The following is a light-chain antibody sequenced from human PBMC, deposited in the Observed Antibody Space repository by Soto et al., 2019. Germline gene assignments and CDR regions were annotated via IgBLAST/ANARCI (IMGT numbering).Light chain of an antibody. CDR1: QSISSY. Sequence: DIQVTQSPSSLSASVGDRLTITCRASQSISSYLNWYQQKPGEAPKLLIYAAFSLNSGVPSRFSGSGAGTDFTPTIRSLQPDDFATYYCQQTFRPPRTFGRGTKVVIK. V-gene: IGKV1-39*01. CDR2: AAF. J-gene: IGKJ4*01. CDR3: QQTFRPPRT.